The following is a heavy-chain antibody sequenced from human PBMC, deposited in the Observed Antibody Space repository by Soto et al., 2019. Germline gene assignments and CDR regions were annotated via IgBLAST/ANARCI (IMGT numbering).Heavy chain of an antibody. CDR3: ARTSVDTPFDY. D-gene: IGHD5-18*01. CDR2: IYSGGST. CDR1: GFAVSSNY. J-gene: IGHJ4*02. V-gene: IGHV3-53*01. Sequence: GGSLRLSCAASGFAVSSNYMSWVRQAPGKGLEWVSVIYSGGSTYYADSVKGRFTISRDNSKNTLYLQMNSLRAEDTAVYYCARTSVDTPFDYWGQGTLVTVS.